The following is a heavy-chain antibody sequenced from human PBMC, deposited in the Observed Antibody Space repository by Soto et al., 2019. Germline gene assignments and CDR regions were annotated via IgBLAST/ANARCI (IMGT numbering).Heavy chain of an antibody. Sequence: ASVKVSCKASGYTFTSYGISWVRQAPGQGLEWMGWISAYNGNTNYAQKLQGRVTMTTDTSTSTAYMELRSLRSEDTAVYYCARFIVGATYDDYWGQGTLVTVSS. J-gene: IGHJ4*02. V-gene: IGHV1-18*01. CDR2: ISAYNGNT. CDR1: GYTFTSYG. CDR3: ARFIVGATYDDY. D-gene: IGHD1-26*01.